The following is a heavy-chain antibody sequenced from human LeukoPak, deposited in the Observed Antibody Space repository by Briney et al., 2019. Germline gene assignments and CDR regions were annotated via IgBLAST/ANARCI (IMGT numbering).Heavy chain of an antibody. D-gene: IGHD3-22*01. CDR1: GFTFSSYA. CDR2: IYYSGST. J-gene: IGHJ4*02. CDR3: ARNSVDSSGYYQIDY. Sequence: PGGSLRLSCAASGFTFSSYAMSWVRQAPGKGLEWIGSIYYSGSTYYNPSLKSRVTISVDTSKNQFSLKLSSVTAADTAVYYCARNSVDSSGYYQIDYWGQGTLVTVSS. V-gene: IGHV4-38-2*01.